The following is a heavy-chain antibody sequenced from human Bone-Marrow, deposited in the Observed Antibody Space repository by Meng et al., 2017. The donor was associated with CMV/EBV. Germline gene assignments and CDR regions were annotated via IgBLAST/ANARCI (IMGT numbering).Heavy chain of an antibody. D-gene: IGHD6-13*01. CDR1: GGSISSGDYY. V-gene: IGHV4-30-4*08. CDR3: ARGGVAAVRYGYYYYYGMDV. CDR2: IYYSGST. Sequence: LRLSCTVSGGSISSGDYYWSWIRQPPGKGLEWIGYIYYSGSTYYNPSLKSRVTISVDTSKNQFSLKLSSVTAADTAVYYCARGGVAAVRYGYYYYYGMDVWGQGTTVTVSS. J-gene: IGHJ6*02.